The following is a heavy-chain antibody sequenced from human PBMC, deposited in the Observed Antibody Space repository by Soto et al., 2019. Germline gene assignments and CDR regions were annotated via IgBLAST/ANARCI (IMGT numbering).Heavy chain of an antibody. CDR2: INHSGST. V-gene: IGHV4-34*01. D-gene: IGHD3-10*01. CDR1: GGSFSGYY. CDR3: ARGWHGSRITMVRGVIEY. J-gene: IGHJ4*02. Sequence: SETLSLTCAVYGGSFSGYYWSWIRQPPGKGLEWIGEINHSGSTNYNPSLKSRVTISVDTSKNQFSLKLSSVTAADTAVYYCARGWHGSRITMVRGVIEYWGQGTLVTVSS.